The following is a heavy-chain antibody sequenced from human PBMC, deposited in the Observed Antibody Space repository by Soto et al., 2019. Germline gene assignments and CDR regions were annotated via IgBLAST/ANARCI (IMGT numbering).Heavy chain of an antibody. CDR3: ARLAYSNFLGGLDS. J-gene: IGHJ5*01. CDR1: GFIFSAYG. V-gene: IGHV3-33*01. Sequence: GGSLRLSCAASGFIFSAYGIHWVRQAPGKGLEWVAIVWNDGINKYYADSVKGRFTISRDNFKNTVDLQMNGLRVEDTAVYYCARLAYSNFLGGLDSWGQGTLVTVSS. CDR2: VWNDGINK. D-gene: IGHD1-26*01.